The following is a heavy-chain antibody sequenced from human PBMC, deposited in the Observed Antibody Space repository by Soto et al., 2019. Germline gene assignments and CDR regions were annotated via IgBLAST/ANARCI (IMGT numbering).Heavy chain of an antibody. D-gene: IGHD6-13*01. CDR3: AREISYSSIWSSP. CDR2: IYSGGST. Sequence: GGYLRLYCAASGFTVSSNYMSWVRQAPGKGLEGVSVIYSGGSTYYADSVKGRFTISRDNSQNTLYLQMNSLRAEDAAVYYCAREISYSSIWSSPLGQGTLGTVSS. V-gene: IGHV3-66*01. CDR1: GFTVSSNY. J-gene: IGHJ5*02.